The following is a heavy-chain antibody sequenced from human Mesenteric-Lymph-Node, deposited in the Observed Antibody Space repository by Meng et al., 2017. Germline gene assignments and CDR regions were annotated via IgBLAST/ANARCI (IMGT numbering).Heavy chain of an antibody. J-gene: IGHJ6*02. CDR3: ARSWIQLWKSMDV. V-gene: IGHV1-2*02. CDR1: GYTLTELS. CDR2: INSNSGGT. Sequence: ASVKVSCKVSGYTLTELSMHWVRQAPGQGLEWMGRINSNSGGTNYAQKFQGRVTMTRDTSISTAYMELSRLRSDDTAIYYCARSWIQLWKSMDVWGQGTTVTVSS. D-gene: IGHD5-18*01.